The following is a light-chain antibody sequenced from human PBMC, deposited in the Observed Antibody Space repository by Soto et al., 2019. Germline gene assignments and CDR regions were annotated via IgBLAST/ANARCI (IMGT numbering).Light chain of an antibody. J-gene: IGLJ1*01. CDR1: SSDVGAYDY. CDR2: DVN. Sequence: QSALTQPPSASGSPGQSVAISCTGTSSDVGAYDYVSWYQQHPGNAPKLLIYDVNKRPSGVPDRFSGSKSGNTASMTVSGLQAEDEADYYCSSYAGTHIVFGTGTKLTVL. V-gene: IGLV2-8*01. CDR3: SSYAGTHIV.